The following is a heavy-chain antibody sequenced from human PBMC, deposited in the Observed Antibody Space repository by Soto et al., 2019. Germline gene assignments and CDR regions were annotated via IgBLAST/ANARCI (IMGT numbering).Heavy chain of an antibody. CDR1: GYTFTSYY. V-gene: IGHV1-46*01. J-gene: IGHJ4*02. D-gene: IGHD3-22*01. CDR2: INPSGGNT. CDR3: ARVPYYDSSGYYFDY. Sequence: ASVKVSCKASGYTFTSYYMHWVRQAPGQGLEWMGIINPSGGNTSYAQKFQGRVTMTRDTSTSTVYMELSSLRSEDTAVYYCARVPYYDSSGYYFDYWGQGTLVTVSS.